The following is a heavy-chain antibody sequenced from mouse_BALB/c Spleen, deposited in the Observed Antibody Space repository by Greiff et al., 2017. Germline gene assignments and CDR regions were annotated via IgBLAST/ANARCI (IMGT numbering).Heavy chain of an antibody. CDR3: TRGIYDGWGFDY. Sequence: EVKLVESGGGLVKPGGSLKLSCAASGFTFSSYTMSWVRQTPEKRLEWVATISSGGSYTYYPDSVKGRFTISRDNAKNTLYLQMSSLKSEDTAMYYCTRGIYDGWGFDYWGQGTTLTVSS. CDR1: GFTFSSYT. V-gene: IGHV5-6-4*01. D-gene: IGHD2-3*01. CDR2: ISSGGSYT. J-gene: IGHJ2*01.